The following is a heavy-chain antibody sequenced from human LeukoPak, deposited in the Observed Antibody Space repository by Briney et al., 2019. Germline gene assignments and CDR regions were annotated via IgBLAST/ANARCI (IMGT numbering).Heavy chain of an antibody. D-gene: IGHD2-21*01. CDR1: GGSFSGYY. V-gene: IGHV4-34*01. J-gene: IGHJ4*02. Sequence: SETLSLTCAVYGGSFSGYYWSWIRQPPGKGLEWIGEINHSGSTNYNPSLKSRVTISVDTSKNQFSLKLSSVTAADTAVYYCARDAGHTKTIRFIDYWGQGTLVTVSS. CDR3: ARDAGHTKTIRFIDY. CDR2: INHSGST.